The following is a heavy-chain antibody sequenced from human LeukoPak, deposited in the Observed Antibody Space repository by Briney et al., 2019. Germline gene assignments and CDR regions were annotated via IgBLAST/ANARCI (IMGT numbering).Heavy chain of an antibody. V-gene: IGHV3-53*01. CDR2: IYSGVRA. J-gene: IGHJ4*02. Sequence: GGSLRLSCAASGFTVSSHYVTWVRQGPGKGLEWVSVIYSGVRADYADSVKGRFTISRDNSKNTLYLQMNSLRVEDTAVYYCANLVTTTGGYWGQGTLVTVSS. CDR1: GFTVSSHY. D-gene: IGHD1-1*01. CDR3: ANLVTTTGGY.